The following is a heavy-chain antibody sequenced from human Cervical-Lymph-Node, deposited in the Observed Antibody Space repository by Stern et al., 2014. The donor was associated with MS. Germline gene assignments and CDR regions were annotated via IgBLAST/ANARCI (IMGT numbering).Heavy chain of an antibody. CDR3: ARTKTVTTYYGMDV. Sequence: VQLVQSGAEVKKPGASVKVSCKASGYTFTDYYLHWVRQAPGQGLEWMGRINPDHGGKNSAQKFQGRVTMTRDTAISTAYMELSRLTSDDTAVYYCARTKTVTTYYGMDVWGQGTTVTVSS. D-gene: IGHD4-17*01. J-gene: IGHJ6*02. V-gene: IGHV1-2*06. CDR2: INPDHGGK. CDR1: GYTFTDYY.